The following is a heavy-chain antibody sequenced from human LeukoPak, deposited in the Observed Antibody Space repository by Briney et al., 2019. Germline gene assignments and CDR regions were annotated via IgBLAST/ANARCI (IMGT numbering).Heavy chain of an antibody. CDR1: GYTFTSYY. J-gene: IGHJ4*02. Sequence: ASVKVSCKASGYTFTSYYMHSVRQAPGQGLEWMGIINPSGGSTSYAQKFQGRVTMTRDTSTSTVYMELSSLRSEDTAVYYCARTDCTNGVCYIPYFDYWGQGTLVTVSS. CDR3: ARTDCTNGVCYIPYFDY. CDR2: INPSGGST. D-gene: IGHD2-8*01. V-gene: IGHV1-46*01.